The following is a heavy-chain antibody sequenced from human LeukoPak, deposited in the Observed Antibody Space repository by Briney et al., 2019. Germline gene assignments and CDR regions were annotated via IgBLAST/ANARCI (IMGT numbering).Heavy chain of an antibody. J-gene: IGHJ6*03. CDR1: GFTFSSYG. CDR3: AKEPHGYGDYYYYYYMDV. V-gene: IGHV3-33*06. D-gene: IGHD4-17*01. CDR2: IWYDGSNK. Sequence: GGSLRLSCAASGFTFSSYGRHWVRQAPGKGLEWVAVIWYDGSNKYYADSVKGRFTISRDNSKNTLYLQMNSLRAEDTAVYYCAKEPHGYGDYYYYYYMDVWGKGTTVTVSS.